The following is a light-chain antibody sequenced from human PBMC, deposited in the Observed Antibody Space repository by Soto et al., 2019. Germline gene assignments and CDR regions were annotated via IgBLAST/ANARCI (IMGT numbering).Light chain of an antibody. CDR3: SSYAGSNNYV. CDR1: SXDVGGYNY. V-gene: IGLV2-8*01. CDR2: EVS. J-gene: IGLJ1*01. Sequence: QSALTQPPSASGSPGQSVTISCTGTSXDVGGYNYVSWYQQHAGKAPKLMIYEVSKRPSGVPDRFSGSKSGNTASLTVSGLQAEDEADYYCSSYAGSNNYVFGTGTKVTVL.